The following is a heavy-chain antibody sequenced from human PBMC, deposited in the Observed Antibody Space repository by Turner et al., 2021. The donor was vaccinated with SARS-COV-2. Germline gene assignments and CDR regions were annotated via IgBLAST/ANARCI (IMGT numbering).Heavy chain of an antibody. CDR1: GFTFSSFD. CDR3: AKEGAENYYFDC. V-gene: IGHV3-30*18. Sequence: QVQLVESGGGVVQPGRSLSLSCAASGFTFSSFDMHWVRQAPGKGLEWVALMSFDGSNTHYTDSVKGRFTISRDSSKNTLYLQMASLRTEDTAVYYCAKEGAENYYFDCWGQGTLVTVSS. D-gene: IGHD1-7*01. J-gene: IGHJ4*02. CDR2: MSFDGSNT.